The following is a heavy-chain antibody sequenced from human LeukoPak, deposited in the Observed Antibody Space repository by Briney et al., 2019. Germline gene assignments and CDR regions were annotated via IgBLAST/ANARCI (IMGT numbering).Heavy chain of an antibody. CDR2: INHSGST. D-gene: IGHD2-15*01. J-gene: IGHJ4*02. Sequence: SETLSLTCAVYGGSFSGYYWSWIRQPPGKGLEWIGEINHSGSTNYNPSLKSRVTISVDTSKNQFSLKLSSVTAGDTAVYYCARGGLSNGIVVVVAATLFDYWGQGTLVTVSS. CDR3: ARGGLSNGIVVVVAATLFDY. CDR1: GGSFSGYY. V-gene: IGHV4-34*01.